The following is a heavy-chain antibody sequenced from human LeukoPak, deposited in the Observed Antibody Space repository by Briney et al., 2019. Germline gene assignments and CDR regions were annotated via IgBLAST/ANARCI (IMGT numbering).Heavy chain of an antibody. Sequence: SETLSLTCAVYGGSFSGYYWSWIRQPPGKGLEWIGEINHSGSTNYNPSLKSRVTISVDTSKNQFSLKLSSVTAADTAVYYCARQDASYYYYGMDVWGQGTTVTVSS. CDR3: ARQDASYYYYGMDV. CDR2: INHSGST. CDR1: GGSFSGYY. V-gene: IGHV4-34*01. J-gene: IGHJ6*02. D-gene: IGHD5-24*01.